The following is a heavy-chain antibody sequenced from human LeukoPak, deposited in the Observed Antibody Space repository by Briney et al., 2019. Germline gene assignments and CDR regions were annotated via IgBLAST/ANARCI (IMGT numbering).Heavy chain of an antibody. CDR2: INHSGST. J-gene: IGHJ4*02. V-gene: IGHV4-34*01. CDR1: GGSFSGYY. D-gene: IGHD4-17*01. Sequence: SETLSLTCAVYGGSFSGYYWSWIRQPPGKGLEWIGEINHSGSTNYNPSLKSRVTISVDTSKNQFSLKLSSVTAADTAVYYCARARYDYGEYYFDYWGQGTLVTVSS. CDR3: ARARYDYGEYYFDY.